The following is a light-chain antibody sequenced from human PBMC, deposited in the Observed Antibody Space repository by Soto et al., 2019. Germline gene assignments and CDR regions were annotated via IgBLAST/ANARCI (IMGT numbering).Light chain of an antibody. J-gene: IGKJ2*01. CDR1: QSVSSSY. CDR3: QQYGSSPPYT. Sequence: EIVLTQSPGTLSLSPGERATLSCRASQSVSSSYLAWYQQKPGQAPRPLIYGASSRATGIPDRFSGRGSGTDFTLTISRLEPEDFAVYYCQQYGSSPPYTFGQGTKLEIK. V-gene: IGKV3-20*01. CDR2: GAS.